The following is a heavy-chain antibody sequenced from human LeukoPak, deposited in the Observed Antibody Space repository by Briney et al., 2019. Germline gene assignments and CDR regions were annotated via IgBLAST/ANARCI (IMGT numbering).Heavy chain of an antibody. CDR2: LYHTGHT. J-gene: IGHJ5*02. V-gene: IGHV4-38-2*01. D-gene: IGHD3-10*01. CDR3: ARAGSGYGSGSYENVDWFDP. CDR1: GFTFSSYW. Sequence: GSLRLSCAASGFTFSSYWMSWVRQPPGKGLEWIGSLYHTGHTYYKPSLKSRVTISVDTSKNQFSLNLSSVTAADTAVYYCARAGSGYGSGSYENVDWFDPWGQGTLVTVSS.